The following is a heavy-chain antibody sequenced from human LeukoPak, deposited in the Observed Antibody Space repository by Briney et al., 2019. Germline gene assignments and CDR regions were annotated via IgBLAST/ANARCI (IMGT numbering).Heavy chain of an antibody. D-gene: IGHD3-9*01. Sequence: AGYLRLSCTASGFTFRDAWLSWVRQAPGKGLEWVGRIKSKIDGGTTDYAVPVKGRFTISRDDSKKTQYLQMNSLKTEDTAVYFCTAPFDTFDNFCYGMDVWGQGTTVTVSS. CDR2: IKSKIDGGTT. CDR3: TAPFDTFDNFCYGMDV. V-gene: IGHV3-15*01. CDR1: GFTFRDAW. J-gene: IGHJ6*02.